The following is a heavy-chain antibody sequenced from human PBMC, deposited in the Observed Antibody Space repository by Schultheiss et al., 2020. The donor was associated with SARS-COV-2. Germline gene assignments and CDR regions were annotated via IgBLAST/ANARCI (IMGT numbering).Heavy chain of an antibody. CDR2: ISYDGSNK. J-gene: IGHJ6*02. D-gene: IGHD6-6*01. CDR3: AKLAARGGPVGYYYYGMDV. Sequence: GGSLRLSCAASGFAFSSYVLHWVRRAPGKGPEWVAVISYDGSNKYYADSVKGRFTISRDNSKNTLYLQMNSLRAEDTAVYYCAKLAARGGPVGYYYYGMDVWGQGTTVTVSS. CDR1: GFAFSSYV. V-gene: IGHV3-30*18.